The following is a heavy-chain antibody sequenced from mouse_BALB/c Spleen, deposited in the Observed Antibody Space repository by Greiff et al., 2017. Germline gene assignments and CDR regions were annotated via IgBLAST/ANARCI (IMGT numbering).Heavy chain of an antibody. J-gene: IGHJ1*01. CDR2: INPSNGRT. CDR3: ARSTPYGYFDV. CDR1: GYTFISYW. Sequence: QVQLQQPGAELVKPGASVKLCCKAAGYTFISYWMHRVKPRPGQGLEWIGEINPSNGRTNYNEKLKSKATLTVDKSPSTPYMQLSSLTSEDSAVYYCARSTPYGYFDVWGAGTPVTVFS. V-gene: IGHV1S81*02.